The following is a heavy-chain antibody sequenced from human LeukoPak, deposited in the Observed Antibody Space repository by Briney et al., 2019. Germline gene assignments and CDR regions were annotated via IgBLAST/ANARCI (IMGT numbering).Heavy chain of an antibody. CDR1: GFTFDDYA. J-gene: IGHJ4*02. Sequence: PGRSLRLSCAASGFTFDDYAMHWVRQAPGKGLEWVSGISWNSGSIDYADSVKGRFTISRDNAKNSLYLQMNSLRAEDTAVYYCAKKGFHDSYGYDYWGQGTLVTVSS. D-gene: IGHD5-18*01. V-gene: IGHV3-9*01. CDR2: ISWNSGSI. CDR3: AKKGFHDSYGYDY.